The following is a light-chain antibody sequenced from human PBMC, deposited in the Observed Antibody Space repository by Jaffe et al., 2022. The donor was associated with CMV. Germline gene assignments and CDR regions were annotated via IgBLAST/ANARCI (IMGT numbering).Light chain of an antibody. J-gene: IGLJ3*02. Sequence: SYELTQPPSVSVSPGQTARIPCSGDTLPNQYTYWYQQRPGQAPVQIIYKDNERPSGIPERFSGSNSGTTVTLTISGVQAEDEGDYYCQSADSNGAWVFGGGTKLTVL. V-gene: IGLV3-25*03. CDR1: TLPNQY. CDR3: QSADSNGAWV. CDR2: KDN.